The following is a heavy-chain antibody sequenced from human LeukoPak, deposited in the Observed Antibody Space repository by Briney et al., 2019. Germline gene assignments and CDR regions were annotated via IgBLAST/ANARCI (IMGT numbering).Heavy chain of an antibody. CDR2: MNPNSGNT. V-gene: IGHV1-8*01. J-gene: IGHJ6*02. D-gene: IGHD6-13*01. CDR1: GYTFTSYD. CDR3: AAAGTLGFYYYYGMDV. Sequence: ASVKVSCKASGYTFTSYDINWVRQATGQGLEWMGWMNPNSGNTGYAQKFQGRVTMTRNTSISTAYMELSSLRSEDTAVYYCAAAGTLGFYYYYGMDVWGQGTTVTVSS.